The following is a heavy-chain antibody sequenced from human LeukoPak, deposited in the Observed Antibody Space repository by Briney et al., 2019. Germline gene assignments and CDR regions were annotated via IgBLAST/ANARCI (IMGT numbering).Heavy chain of an antibody. J-gene: IGHJ4*02. CDR1: GFTFSSYA. CDR3: ARGTNYYDSTGMSD. Sequence: GGSLRLSCAASGFTFSSYAMSWVRQAPGKGLEWVSAISGSGGSTYYADSVKGRFTISRDNAKNTLYLQVNSLRAEDTAVYFCARGTNYYDSTGMSDWGQGTLVTVSS. CDR2: ISGSGGST. D-gene: IGHD3-22*01. V-gene: IGHV3-23*01.